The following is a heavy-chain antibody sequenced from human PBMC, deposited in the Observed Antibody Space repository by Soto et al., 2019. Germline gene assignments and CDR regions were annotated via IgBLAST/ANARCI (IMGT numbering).Heavy chain of an antibody. V-gene: IGHV1-46*01. CDR3: ARSSGGVYGIIIAGTHWFAP. CDR2: INPHGGST. Sequence: QVRLVQSGAEVKAPGASVKVSCKAPGDTFTSYYMHWVRHAPGHGLKGMGAINPHGGSTSSAQKFQGRVTMTRDTPKSTVYMELRGLTSEDTAVYYCARSSGGVYGIIIAGTHWFAPWGQGTLVTVSS. J-gene: IGHJ5*02. CDR1: GDTFTSYY. D-gene: IGHD3-16*01.